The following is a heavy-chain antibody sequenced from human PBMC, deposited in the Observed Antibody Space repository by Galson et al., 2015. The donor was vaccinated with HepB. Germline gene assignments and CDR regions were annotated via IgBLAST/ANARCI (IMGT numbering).Heavy chain of an antibody. CDR2: ISYDGSNK. J-gene: IGHJ4*02. D-gene: IGHD1-1*01. V-gene: IGHV3-30*18. CDR1: GFTFSSYG. CDR3: AKGQDWNGFDY. Sequence: SLRLSCAASGFTFSSYGMHWVRQAPGEGLEWVAVISYDGSNKYYADSVKGRFTISRDNSKNTLYLQMNSLRAEDTAVYYCAKGQDWNGFDYWGQGTLVTVSS.